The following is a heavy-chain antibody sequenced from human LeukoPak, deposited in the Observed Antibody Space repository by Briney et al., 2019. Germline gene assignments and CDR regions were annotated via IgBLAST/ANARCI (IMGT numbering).Heavy chain of an antibody. J-gene: IGHJ5*02. CDR3: ARGKGWDYDSSGPNNWFDP. CDR1: GYTFTSYY. V-gene: IGHV1-46*01. CDR2: INPSGGST. Sequence: GASVKVSCKASGYTFTSYYMHWVRQAPGQGLEWMGIINPSGGSTSYAQKFQGRVTMTRDTSTSTVYMELSSLRSEDTAVYYCARGKGWDYDSSGPNNWFDPGGQGTLVTVSS. D-gene: IGHD3-22*01.